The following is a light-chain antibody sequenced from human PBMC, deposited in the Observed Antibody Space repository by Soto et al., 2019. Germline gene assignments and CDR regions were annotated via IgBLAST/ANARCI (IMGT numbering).Light chain of an antibody. CDR3: CSYAGSLR. CDR1: SSDVGGYNY. V-gene: IGLV2-11*01. Sequence: QSVLTQPRSVSGSPGQSVTISCTGTSSDVGGYNYVSWYQQHPGKAPKLMIYDVSKRPSGVPDRFSGSKSGNTASLTISGLQAEDEADYYRCSYAGSLRFGGGTKLTVL. CDR2: DVS. J-gene: IGLJ3*02.